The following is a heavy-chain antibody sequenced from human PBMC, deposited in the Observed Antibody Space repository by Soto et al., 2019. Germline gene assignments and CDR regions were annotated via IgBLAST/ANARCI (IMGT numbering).Heavy chain of an antibody. D-gene: IGHD5-18*01. V-gene: IGHV3-30*03. J-gene: IGHJ6*02. CDR1: GFPFSGYS. Sequence: VQVVESGGGVVQPGTSLRLSCAASGFPFSGYSMNWVRQAPGKGLEWVAVISHDGSNEYYADSVKGRFTISRDNSKNTLYLKMNSLRTEDTAAYYCVRIGRGYRYGNGLEDWGPGTTVTVSS. CDR2: ISHDGSNE. CDR3: VRIGRGYRYGNGLED.